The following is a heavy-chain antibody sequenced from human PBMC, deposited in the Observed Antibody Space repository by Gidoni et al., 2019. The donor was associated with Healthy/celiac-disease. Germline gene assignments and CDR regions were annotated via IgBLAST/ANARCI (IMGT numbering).Heavy chain of an antibody. CDR3: ARDDHYGSGSSVWFDP. Sequence: QVQLVQSGAEVKKPGSSVKVSCKASGGTFSSYAISWVRQAPGQGLEWMGRIIPILGIANYAQKFQGRVTITADKSTSTAYMELSSLRSEDTAVYYCARDDHYGSGSSVWFDPWSQGTLVTVSS. D-gene: IGHD3-10*01. CDR1: GGTFSSYA. CDR2: IIPILGIA. J-gene: IGHJ5*02. V-gene: IGHV1-69*04.